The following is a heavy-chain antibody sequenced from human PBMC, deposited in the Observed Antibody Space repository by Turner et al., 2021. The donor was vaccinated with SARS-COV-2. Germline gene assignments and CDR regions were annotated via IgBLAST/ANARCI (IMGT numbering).Heavy chain of an antibody. CDR2: IYSGGST. CDR1: GLTVSSNY. V-gene: IGHV3-66*01. D-gene: IGHD6-13*01. Sequence: EVQLVESGGGLVKPGGSLRLSCAASGLTVSSNYMSWVRQAPGKGLEWVSVIYSGGSTYYADSVKGRFTISRDNSKNTLYLQINSLRAEDTAVYYCAREAAAGNFHGWFDPWGQGTLVTVSS. CDR3: AREAAAGNFHGWFDP. J-gene: IGHJ5*02.